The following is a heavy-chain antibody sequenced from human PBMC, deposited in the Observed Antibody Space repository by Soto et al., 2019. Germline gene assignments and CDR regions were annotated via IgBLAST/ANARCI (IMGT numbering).Heavy chain of an antibody. D-gene: IGHD2-15*01. CDR2: INPSGGST. CDR3: ARVQTGIVAIGGAFDI. J-gene: IGHJ3*02. CDR1: GYTFTSYY. V-gene: IGHV1-46*01. Sequence: WASVKVSCKASGYTFTSYYMHWVRQAPGQGLEWMGIINPSGGSTSYAQKFQGRVTMTRDTSTSTVYMELSSLRSEDTAVYYCARVQTGIVAIGGAFDIWGQGTMVTVSS.